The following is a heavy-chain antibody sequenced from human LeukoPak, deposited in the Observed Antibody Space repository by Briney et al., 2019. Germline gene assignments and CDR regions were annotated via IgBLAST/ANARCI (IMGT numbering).Heavy chain of an antibody. V-gene: IGHV1-2*02. CDR2: ISPNSGGT. D-gene: IGHD2-15*01. CDR1: GYTFTDYY. J-gene: IGHJ5*02. CDR3: ARSRCSGGSCYANWFDP. Sequence: ASVKVSCKASGYTFTDYYLHWVRQAPGQGLEWMGWISPNSGGTNYAQKFQGRVTMTRDTSISTAYMELSRLRSDDTAVYYCARSRCSGGSCYANWFDPWGQGTLVTVSS.